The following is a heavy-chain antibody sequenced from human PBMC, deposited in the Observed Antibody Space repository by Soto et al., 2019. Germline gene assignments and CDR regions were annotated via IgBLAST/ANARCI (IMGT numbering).Heavy chain of an antibody. V-gene: IGHV3-7*05. CDR2: IKQDGSEQ. CDR3: AREAV. Sequence: EVQLVESGGGLVQPGGSLRLSCAASGFTFSGYWMSWVRQAPGKGLEWVANIKQDGSEQFYVDSVKGRFTISRDNAKNSLYLQMARLRAADTAVYYCAREAVWGQGTTVTVSS. CDR1: GFTFSGYW. J-gene: IGHJ6*02.